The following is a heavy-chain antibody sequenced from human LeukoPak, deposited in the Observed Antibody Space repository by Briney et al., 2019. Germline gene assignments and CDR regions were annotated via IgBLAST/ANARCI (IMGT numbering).Heavy chain of an antibody. Sequence: SETLSLTCTVSGVFISGGYYWSWIRQPPGKGLEWIGYIYYSGGTNYNPSLKSRVTISVDTSKNQFSLKLSSVTAADTAVYYCARQLSIVGAPIYWGQGTLVTVSS. CDR2: IYYSGGT. J-gene: IGHJ4*02. CDR1: GVFISGGYY. V-gene: IGHV4-59*08. D-gene: IGHD1-26*01. CDR3: ARQLSIVGAPIY.